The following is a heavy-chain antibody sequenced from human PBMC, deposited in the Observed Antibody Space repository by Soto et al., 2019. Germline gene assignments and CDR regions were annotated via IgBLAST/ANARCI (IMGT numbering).Heavy chain of an antibody. D-gene: IGHD2-2*01. J-gene: IGHJ5*02. V-gene: IGHV4-39*01. Sequence: SETLSLTCTVSGGSISSSSYYWGWIRQPPGKGLEWIGSIYYSGSTYYNPSLKSRVTISVDTSKNQFSLKLSSVTAADTAVYYCARQPAGCSSTRCYWSSYNWFDPWGQGTLVTVSS. CDR1: GGSISSSSYY. CDR3: ARQPAGCSSTRCYWSSYNWFDP. CDR2: IYYSGST.